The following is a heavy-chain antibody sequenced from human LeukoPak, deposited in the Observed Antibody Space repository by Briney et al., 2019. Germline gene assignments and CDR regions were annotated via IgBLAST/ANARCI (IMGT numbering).Heavy chain of an antibody. CDR3: VRENSGSYKAAQ. CDR2: IYHSGST. V-gene: IGHV4-38-2*02. D-gene: IGHD1-26*01. Sequence: KASETLSLTCAVSGYSISSGYYWGWIRQPPGKGLEWIGSIYHSGSTYYNPSLKSRVTISVDTSKNQFSLKLSSVTAADTAVYHCVRENSGSYKAAQWGQGTLVTVSS. J-gene: IGHJ4*02. CDR1: GYSISSGYY.